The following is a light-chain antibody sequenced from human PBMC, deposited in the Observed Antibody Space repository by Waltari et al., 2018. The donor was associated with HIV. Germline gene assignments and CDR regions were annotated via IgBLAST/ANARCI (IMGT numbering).Light chain of an antibody. J-gene: IGLJ3*02. V-gene: IGLV1-44*01. Sequence: QSVLTHQPSASGTPGQRDRTPCSGSSPTLGPKISHLYQQPPGTAPKLRIYSNKQRPSGVPDRFSGSKSGTSASLAISGLQSEDEADYYCAAWDDSLNAWVFGGGTKLTVL. CDR1: SPTLGPKI. CDR3: AAWDDSLNAWV. CDR2: SNK.